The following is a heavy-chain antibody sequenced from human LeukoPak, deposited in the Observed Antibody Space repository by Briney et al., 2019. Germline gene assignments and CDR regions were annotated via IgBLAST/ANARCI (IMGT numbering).Heavy chain of an antibody. Sequence: GGSLRLSCAASGFAFSSYSMNRVRQALGKGLEWVSYISSGSSSIYYADSVRGRFTISRDNAKNSLYLQLNSLRDEDTAVYYCARVVAGIDWFDPWGQGTLVTVSS. J-gene: IGHJ5*02. D-gene: IGHD6-19*01. CDR3: ARVVAGIDWFDP. V-gene: IGHV3-48*02. CDR1: GFAFSSYS. CDR2: ISSGSSSI.